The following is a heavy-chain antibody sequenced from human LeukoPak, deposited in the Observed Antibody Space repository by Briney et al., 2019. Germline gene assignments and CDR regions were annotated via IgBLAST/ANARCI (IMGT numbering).Heavy chain of an antibody. CDR2: INPSGGST. D-gene: IGHD3-9*01. Sequence: ASVKVSCKASGYTFTSYYMHWVRQAPGQGLEWMGIINPSGGSTSYAQKFQGRVTMTRDTSTSTVYMELSSLRSEDTAVYYCARDPAYYDILTGYSSPENYFDYWGQGTLVTVSS. J-gene: IGHJ4*02. CDR1: GYTFTSYY. CDR3: ARDPAYYDILTGYSSPENYFDY. V-gene: IGHV1-46*01.